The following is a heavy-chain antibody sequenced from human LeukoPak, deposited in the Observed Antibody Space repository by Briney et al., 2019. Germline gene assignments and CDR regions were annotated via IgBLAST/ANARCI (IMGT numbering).Heavy chain of an antibody. Sequence: ASVKVSCKXSGYTFTSYGISWVRQAPGQGLEWMGWISAYNGNTNYAQKLQGRVTMTTDTSTSTAYMELRSLRSDDTAVYYCARVYAVPAAIRHYYYYMGVWGKGTTVTVSS. CDR2: ISAYNGNT. CDR1: GYTFTSYG. J-gene: IGHJ6*03. D-gene: IGHD2-2*01. V-gene: IGHV1-18*01. CDR3: ARVYAVPAAIRHYYYYMGV.